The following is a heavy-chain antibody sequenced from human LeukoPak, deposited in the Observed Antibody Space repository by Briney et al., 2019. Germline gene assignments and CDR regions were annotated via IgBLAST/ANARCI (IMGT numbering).Heavy chain of an antibody. CDR3: ARWDDSAWAFGN. Sequence: SETLSLTCIVSGGSISRYSWNWIRQSPGQGLEWIGYIAHSGAISYKSSLKSRVTISVDTSKNQLSLRLTSVTAADTAVYYCARWDDSAWAFGNWGPGTLVTVSS. D-gene: IGHD6-19*01. CDR1: GGSISRYS. V-gene: IGHV4-59*08. CDR2: IAHSGAI. J-gene: IGHJ4*02.